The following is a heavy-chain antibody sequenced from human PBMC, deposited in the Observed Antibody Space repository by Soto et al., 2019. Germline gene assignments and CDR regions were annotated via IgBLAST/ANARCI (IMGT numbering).Heavy chain of an antibody. D-gene: IGHD1-1*01. CDR2: IYYSGST. J-gene: IGHJ5*02. CDR1: GDSVTSGSYY. V-gene: IGHV4-61*01. CDR3: ARDRNAGTWFDP. Sequence: PSETLSLTCTVSGDSVTSGSYYWSWIRQPPGKGLEWIGFIYYSGSTNYNPSLKSRVMISIDMSKNQFSLKLSSVTAADTAVYYCARDRNAGTWFDPWGQGTLVTVSS.